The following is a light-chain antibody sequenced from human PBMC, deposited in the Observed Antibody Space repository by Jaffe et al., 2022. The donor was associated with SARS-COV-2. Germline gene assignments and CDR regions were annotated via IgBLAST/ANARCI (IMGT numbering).Light chain of an antibody. V-gene: IGKV2-30*01. CDR2: KVS. CDR1: QSLVYSDGNTY. Sequence: DVGMTQSPLSLPVTLGQPASISCRSSQSLVYSDGNTYLTWFQQRPGQSPRRLIYKVSNRDSGVPDRFSGSGSGTDFTLKISRVEAEDIGVYYCMQGAHWPWTFGQGTKVEIK. CDR3: MQGAHWPWT. J-gene: IGKJ1*01.